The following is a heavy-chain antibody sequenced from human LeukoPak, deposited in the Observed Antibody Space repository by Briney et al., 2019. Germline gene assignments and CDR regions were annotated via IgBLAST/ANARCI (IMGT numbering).Heavy chain of an antibody. CDR3: AKDGTNDSRFSYYNMDI. V-gene: IGHV3-43*01. CDR1: GFTFDDYT. J-gene: IGHJ6*03. CDR2: ISCDGGST. Sequence: PRRCLRLSCAASGFTFDDYTIRWVRQAPGKGLEWVSLISCDGGSTYYADSVKGRFTISRDNSKNSLYLQMNSLRTEDTALYYCAKDGTNDSRFSYYNMDIWGKGTTVTVSS. D-gene: IGHD3-3*01.